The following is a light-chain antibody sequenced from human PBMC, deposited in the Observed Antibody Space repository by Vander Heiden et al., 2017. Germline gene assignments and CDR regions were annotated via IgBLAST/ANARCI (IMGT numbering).Light chain of an antibody. CDR1: NIGNKK. Sequence: SYELTQPLSVSVALGQTATITCGGNNIGNKKVHWYQQKPGQAPVLVIYRDRNRPSGIPERFSGSNSGNTATLTISRAQAGDEADYSCQVWDSSTAIFGGGTKLTVL. CDR3: QVWDSSTAI. J-gene: IGLJ2*01. V-gene: IGLV3-9*01. CDR2: RDR.